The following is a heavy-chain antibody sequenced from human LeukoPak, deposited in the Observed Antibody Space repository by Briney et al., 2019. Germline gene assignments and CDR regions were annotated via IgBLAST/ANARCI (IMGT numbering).Heavy chain of an antibody. V-gene: IGHV3-30*03. CDR1: GSTFSSYG. J-gene: IGHJ6*02. Sequence: GRSLRLSCAASGSTFSSYGMHWVRQAPGKGLEWVAVISYDGSNKYYADSVKGRFTISRDNSKNTLYLQMNSMRAEDTAVYYCARDSYGMDVWGQGTTVTVSS. CDR2: ISYDGSNK. CDR3: ARDSYGMDV.